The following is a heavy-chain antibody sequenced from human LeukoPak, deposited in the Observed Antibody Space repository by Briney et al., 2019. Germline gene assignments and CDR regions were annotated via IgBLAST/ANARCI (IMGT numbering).Heavy chain of an antibody. D-gene: IGHD3-10*01. CDR2: TYYRSKWYN. J-gene: IGHJ5*02. CDR3: ARGIVWFGELFLVGNWFDP. CDR1: GDSVSSNSAA. Sequence: SQTLSLTCAISGDSVSSNSAAWNWIRQSPSRGLEWLGRTYYRSKWYNDYAVSVKGRITINPDTSKNQFSLKLSSVTAADTAVYYCARGIVWFGELFLVGNWFDPWGQGTLVTVSS. V-gene: IGHV6-1*01.